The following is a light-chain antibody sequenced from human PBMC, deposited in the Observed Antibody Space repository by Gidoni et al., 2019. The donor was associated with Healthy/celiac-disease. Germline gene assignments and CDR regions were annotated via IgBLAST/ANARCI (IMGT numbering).Light chain of an antibody. V-gene: IGLV1-40*01. CDR1: SSNTGAGYD. J-gene: IGLJ2*01. CDR3: QSYDSSLSGAVV. CDR2: GNS. Sequence: SVLTQPPSLSRAPGPRAPISCTGSSSNTGAGYDVHWYQQLPGTALKLLIYGNSNRPSGVPDRFSGSKSGTSASLAITGLQAEDEADYYCQSYDSSLSGAVVFGGGTKLTVL.